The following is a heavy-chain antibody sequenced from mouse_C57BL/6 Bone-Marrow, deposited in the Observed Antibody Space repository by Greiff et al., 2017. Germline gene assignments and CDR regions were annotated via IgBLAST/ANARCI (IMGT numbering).Heavy chain of an antibody. CDR1: GYTFTSYW. J-gene: IGHJ3*01. Sequence: QVHVKQPGAELVMPGASVKLSCKASGYTFTSYWMHWVKQRPGQGLEWIGEIAPSDSYTNYNQKFKGKSTLTVDKSSSTAYMQLSSLTSEDSAVYYCARGVTTVESWFAYWGQGTLVTVSA. CDR3: ARGVTTVESWFAY. CDR2: IAPSDSYT. D-gene: IGHD1-1*01. V-gene: IGHV1-69*01.